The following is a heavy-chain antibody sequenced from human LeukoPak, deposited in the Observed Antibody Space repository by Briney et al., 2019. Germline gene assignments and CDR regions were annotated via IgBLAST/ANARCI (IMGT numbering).Heavy chain of an antibody. D-gene: IGHD3-10*01. CDR3: ARLFVYGSGAEAFDY. CDR2: ISSFSGTI. J-gene: IGHJ4*02. Sequence: GGSLRLSCVASGITFSSYSMNWVRQAPGKGLEWVSYISSFSGTINYADSVKGRFTISRDNAKNSLYLQMNSLRAEDTAVYYCARLFVYGSGAEAFDYWGQGALVTVSS. V-gene: IGHV3-48*01. CDR1: GITFSSYS.